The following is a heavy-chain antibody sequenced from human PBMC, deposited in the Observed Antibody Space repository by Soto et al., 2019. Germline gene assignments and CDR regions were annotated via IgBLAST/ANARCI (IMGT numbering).Heavy chain of an antibody. Sequence: GGSLRLSCAASGFTFGSYAMHWVRQAPGKGLEWVAVISYDGSNKYYADSVKGRFTISRDNSKNTLYLQMNSLRAEDTAVYYCARDGGNYGDYVFDYWGQGTLVTVSS. J-gene: IGHJ4*02. CDR3: ARDGGNYGDYVFDY. D-gene: IGHD4-17*01. V-gene: IGHV3-30-3*01. CDR1: GFTFGSYA. CDR2: ISYDGSNK.